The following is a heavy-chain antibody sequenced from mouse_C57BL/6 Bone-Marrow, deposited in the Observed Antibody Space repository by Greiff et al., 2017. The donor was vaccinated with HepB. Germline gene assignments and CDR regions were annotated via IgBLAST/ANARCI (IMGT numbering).Heavy chain of an antibody. J-gene: IGHJ3*01. V-gene: IGHV14-4*01. Sequence: VQLKESGAELVRPGASVKLSCTASGFNIKDDYMHWVKQRPEQGLEWIGWIDPENGDTEYASKFQGKATITADTSSNTAYLQLSSLTSEDTAVYYCTSWDVRAYWGQGTRVTVSA. CDR3: TSWDVRAY. CDR1: GFNIKDDY. CDR2: IDPENGDT. D-gene: IGHD4-1*01.